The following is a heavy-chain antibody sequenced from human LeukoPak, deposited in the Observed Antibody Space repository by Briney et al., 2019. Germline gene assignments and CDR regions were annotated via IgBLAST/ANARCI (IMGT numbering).Heavy chain of an antibody. Sequence: PSETLSLTCTVSGGSINTPNYYWGWIRQTPGKGLEWIGNIFYSGGTYYSPSLTSRVTISLDTSRNQFSLKLNSVTAADTAVYYCARKYSGSYDWFDPWGQGTLVTVSS. CDR1: GGSINTPNYY. V-gene: IGHV4-39*07. D-gene: IGHD1-26*01. CDR2: IFYSGGT. CDR3: ARKYSGSYDWFDP. J-gene: IGHJ5*02.